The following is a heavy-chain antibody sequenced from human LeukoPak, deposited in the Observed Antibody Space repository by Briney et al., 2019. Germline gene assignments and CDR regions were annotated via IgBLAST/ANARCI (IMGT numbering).Heavy chain of an antibody. CDR3: VPDCSSTACLFDY. Sequence: EASVKVSCKASGYTFTGYYMHWVRQAPGQGLDWMGRINPNSGGTNYAQKFQGRATMTRDTSISTAYMELSRLTSDDTAVFYCVPDCSSTACLFDYWGQGTLVTVSS. J-gene: IGHJ4*02. CDR1: GYTFTGYY. D-gene: IGHD2-2*01. CDR2: INPNSGGT. V-gene: IGHV1-2*06.